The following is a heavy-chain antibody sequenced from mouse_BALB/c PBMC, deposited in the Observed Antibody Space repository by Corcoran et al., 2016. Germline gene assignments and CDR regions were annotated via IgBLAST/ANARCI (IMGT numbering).Heavy chain of an antibody. CDR3: ARRAGGYYAMDY. CDR1: GFSLSTYGMG. J-gene: IGHJ4*01. CDR2: IYWDDDK. Sequence: QVTLKESGPGILQPSQTLSLTCSFSGFSLSTYGMGVSWISQPSGKGLEWLAHIYWDDDKRYNPYLKSRLTISKYTSRNQAFLKITSVDTADTSTFYCARRAGGYYAMDYWGQVTSLTVSS. V-gene: IGHV8-12*01.